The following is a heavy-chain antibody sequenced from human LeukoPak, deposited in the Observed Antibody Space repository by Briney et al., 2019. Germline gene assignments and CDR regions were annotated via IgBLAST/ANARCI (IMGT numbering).Heavy chain of an antibody. CDR2: ISSSGSTI. CDR3: VRESYSRFDP. V-gene: IGHV3-48*03. D-gene: IGHD5-12*01. J-gene: IGHJ5*02. Sequence: GGSLRLSCAASGFTFSSYEMNWVRQAPGKGLEWVSYISSSGSTIYYADSVKGRFTISRDNAKNTVYLQMSSLRVEDTAVYYCVRESYSRFDPWGQGTLVTVSS. CDR1: GFTFSSYE.